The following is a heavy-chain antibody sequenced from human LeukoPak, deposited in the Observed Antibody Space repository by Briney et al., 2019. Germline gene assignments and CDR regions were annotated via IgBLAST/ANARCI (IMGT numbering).Heavy chain of an antibody. D-gene: IGHD3-22*01. Sequence: LSLTCTVSGGSISSYYWSWIRQPPGKGLEWVSYISSSGSTIYYADSVKGRFTISRDNAKNSLYLQMNSLRAEDTAVYYCARDSHDSSGYYGYWGQGTLVTVSS. V-gene: IGHV3-11*01. CDR2: ISSSGSTI. J-gene: IGHJ4*02. CDR3: ARDSHDSSGYYGY. CDR1: GGSISSYY.